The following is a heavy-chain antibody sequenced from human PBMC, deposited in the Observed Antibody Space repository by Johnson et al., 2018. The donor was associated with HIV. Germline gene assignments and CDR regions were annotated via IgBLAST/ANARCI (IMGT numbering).Heavy chain of an antibody. CDR2: IKQDGSEK. CDR3: ARGGLLWFGHPAD. D-gene: IGHD3-10*01. Sequence: VQLVESGGGLVQPGGSLRLSCAASGFTLSTYWMSWVRQAPGKGLEWVANIKQDGSEKYCVDSVKGRFTISRDNAKNSLYLQMNSLRAEDTAGYYCARGGLLWFGHPADWGQGTMVTVSS. J-gene: IGHJ3*01. CDR1: GFTLSTYW. V-gene: IGHV3-7*01.